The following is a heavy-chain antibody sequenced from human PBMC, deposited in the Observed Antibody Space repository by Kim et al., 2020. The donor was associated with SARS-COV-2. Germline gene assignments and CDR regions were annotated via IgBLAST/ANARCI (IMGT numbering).Heavy chain of an antibody. D-gene: IGHD3-22*01. CDR2: ISWNSGSI. J-gene: IGHJ4*02. Sequence: GGSLRLSCAASGFTFGDYAMHWVRQAPGKGLEWVSGISWNSGSIGYADSVKGRFTISRDNAKNSLYLQMNSLRAEDTALYYCAKGFDYDSSGYYLTFFDYWGQGTLVTVSS. V-gene: IGHV3-9*01. CDR3: AKGFDYDSSGYYLTFFDY. CDR1: GFTFGDYA.